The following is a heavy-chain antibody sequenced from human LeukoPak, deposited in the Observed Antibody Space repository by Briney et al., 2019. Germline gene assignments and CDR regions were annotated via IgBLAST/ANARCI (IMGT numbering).Heavy chain of an antibody. V-gene: IGHV4-39*01. CDR1: GGSISSSSYY. CDR2: IYYSGST. J-gene: IGHJ4*02. CDR3: ARHPPKQGVSKDDY. Sequence: PSETLSLTCTVSGGSISSSSYYWGWIRQPPGKGLEWIGGIYYSGSTYYNPSLKSRVTISVDTSKTQFSLKLSSVTAADTAVYYCARHPPKQGVSKDDYWAREPWSPSPQ. D-gene: IGHD3-16*01.